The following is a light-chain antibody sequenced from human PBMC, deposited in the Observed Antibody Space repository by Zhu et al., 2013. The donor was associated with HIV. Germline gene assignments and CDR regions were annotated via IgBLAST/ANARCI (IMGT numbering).Light chain of an antibody. CDR3: QQLNSYPYT. J-gene: IGKJ2*01. V-gene: IGKV1-17*01. CDR2: GAS. CDR1: QSIRNY. Sequence: DIQMTQSPSSLSASVGDRVTITCRASQSIRNYLNWYQWKPGKAPKLLIYGASSLQSGVPSRFSGSGSGTDFTLTISSLQPEDFATYYCQQLNSYPYTFGQGTKLEIK.